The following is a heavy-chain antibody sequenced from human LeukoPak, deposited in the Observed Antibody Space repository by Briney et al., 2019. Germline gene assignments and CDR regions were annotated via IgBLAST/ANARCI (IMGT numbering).Heavy chain of an antibody. V-gene: IGHV3-7*03. CDR3: RSVVTATLYYYYGMDV. CDR1: GFTFSSYW. CDR2: IKQDGSEK. D-gene: IGHD2-21*02. J-gene: IGHJ6*02. Sequence: GGSLRLSCAASGFTFSSYWMSWVRQAPGKGLEWVANIKQDGSEKYYVDSVKGRLTISRDNAKNSLYLQMNSLRAEDTAVYYCRSVVTATLYYYYGMDVWGQGTTVTVSS.